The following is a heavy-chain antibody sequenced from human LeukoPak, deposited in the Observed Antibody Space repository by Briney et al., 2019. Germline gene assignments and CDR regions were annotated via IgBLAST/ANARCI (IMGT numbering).Heavy chain of an antibody. D-gene: IGHD6-13*01. CDR2: TYYRSKWYN. V-gene: IGHV6-1*01. CDR3: ARGEAAAGIRWFDP. CDR1: GDIVSSNSAA. J-gene: IGHJ5*02. Sequence: SQTLSLTCAISGDIVSSNSAAWNWIRQSPSRGLEWLGRTYYRSKWYNDYAVSVKSRITINPDTSKNQFSLQLNPVTPEDTAVYYCARGEAAAGIRWFDPWGQGTLVTVSS.